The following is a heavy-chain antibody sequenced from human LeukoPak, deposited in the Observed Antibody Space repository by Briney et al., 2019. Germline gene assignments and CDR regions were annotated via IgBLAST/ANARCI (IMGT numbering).Heavy chain of an antibody. J-gene: IGHJ5*02. CDR3: ARELGEGVAGSGRYWFDP. CDR2: IIPILGIA. D-gene: IGHD6-19*01. V-gene: IGHV1-69*04. CDR1: GGTFSSYA. Sequence: SVKVSCKASGGTFSSYAIGWVRQAPGQGLEWMGRIIPILGIANYAQKFQGRVTITADKSTSTAYMELSSLRSEDTAVYYCARELGEGVAGSGRYWFDPWGQGTLVTVSP.